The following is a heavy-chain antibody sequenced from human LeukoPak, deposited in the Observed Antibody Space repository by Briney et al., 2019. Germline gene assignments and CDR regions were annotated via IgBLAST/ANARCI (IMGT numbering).Heavy chain of an antibody. Sequence: SETLSLTCAVSGGSISSGSYSWNWIRQPPGKGLEWIGYIYHTGNTFYNPSLKSRVTISVDRSKNQFSLRLTSVTAADTAVYYCARGFFVRENPGSWFDPWGQGALVTVSP. CDR3: ARGFFVRENPGSWFDP. CDR2: IYHTGNT. CDR1: GGSISSGSYS. V-gene: IGHV4-30-2*01. D-gene: IGHD3-10*02. J-gene: IGHJ5*02.